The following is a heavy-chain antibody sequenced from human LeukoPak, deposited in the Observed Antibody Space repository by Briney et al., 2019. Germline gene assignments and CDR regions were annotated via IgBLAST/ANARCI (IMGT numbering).Heavy chain of an antibody. D-gene: IGHD6-13*01. CDR3: ARDLQQQLVLYY. Sequence: ASVKVSCKASGYTFTSYYMHWVRQAPGQGLEWMGTINPSGGSTSYAQKFQGRVTMTRDTSTSTVYMELSSLRSEDTAVYYCARDLQQQLVLYYWGQGTLVTVSS. CDR2: INPSGGST. V-gene: IGHV1-46*01. J-gene: IGHJ4*02. CDR1: GYTFTSYY.